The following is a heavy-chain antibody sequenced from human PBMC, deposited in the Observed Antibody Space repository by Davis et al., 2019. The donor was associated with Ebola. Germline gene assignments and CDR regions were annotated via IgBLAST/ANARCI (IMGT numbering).Heavy chain of an antibody. D-gene: IGHD3-3*01. V-gene: IGHV4-4*02. CDR2: IYHGGIT. CDR1: GGSITSTNW. CDR3: ARSGLSFGVVKYHYGMDV. J-gene: IGHJ6*04. Sequence: SETLSLTCAVSGGSITSTNWWSWVRQPTGKGREWSGEIYHGGITNYNPSLKSRVTISVDKSKHQFSLKLTSVTAADTAMYYCARSGLSFGVVKYHYGMDVWGKGTTVTVSS.